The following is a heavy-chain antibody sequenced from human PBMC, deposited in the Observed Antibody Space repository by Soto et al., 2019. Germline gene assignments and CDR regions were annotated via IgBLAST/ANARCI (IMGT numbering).Heavy chain of an antibody. D-gene: IGHD3-10*01. CDR2: ISYDGDNK. CDR1: GFTFSPFSSYG. V-gene: IGHV3-30*18. CDR3: AKDIALVRGVIIDLDV. J-gene: IGHJ6*02. Sequence: LRLSCAASGFTFSPFSSYGMHWVRQAPGKGLEWVALISYDGDNKYYGDSVKGRFTISRDNSKNTLYLQMNSLRAEDTAVYYCAKDIALVRGVIIDLDVWGQGTTVTVSS.